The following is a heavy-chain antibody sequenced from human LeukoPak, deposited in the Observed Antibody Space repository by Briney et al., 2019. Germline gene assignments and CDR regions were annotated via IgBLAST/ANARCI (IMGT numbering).Heavy chain of an antibody. V-gene: IGHV4-34*01. CDR2: INHSGST. CDR3: ARITVTTTPDDY. Sequence: PSETLSLTCAVYGGSFSGYYWSWNRQPPGKGLEWIGEINHSGSTNYNPSLKSRVTISVDTSKNQFSLKLSSVTAADTAVYYCARITVTTTPDDYWGQGTLVTVSS. D-gene: IGHD4-17*01. J-gene: IGHJ4*02. CDR1: GGSFSGYY.